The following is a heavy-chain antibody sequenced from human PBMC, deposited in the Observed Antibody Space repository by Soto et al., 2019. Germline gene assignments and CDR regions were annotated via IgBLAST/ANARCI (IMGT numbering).Heavy chain of an antibody. Sequence: VGSLRLSCAASGFTFSSYDMHWVRQATGKGLEWVSAIGTAGDTYYPGSVKGRFTISRENAKNSLYLQMNSLRAGDTAVYYCARGPYGSGNYYYYYYMDVWGKGTTVTVSS. J-gene: IGHJ6*03. D-gene: IGHD3-10*01. CDR1: GFTFSSYD. CDR2: IGTAGDT. V-gene: IGHV3-13*01. CDR3: ARGPYGSGNYYYYYYMDV.